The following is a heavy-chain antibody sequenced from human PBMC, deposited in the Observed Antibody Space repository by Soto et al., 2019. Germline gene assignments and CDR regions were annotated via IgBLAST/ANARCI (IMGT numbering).Heavy chain of an antibody. CDR1: GGSISSTHW. Sequence: QVQLQESGPGLVKPSGTLSLTCAVSGGSISSTHWWTWVRQSPGKGLEYIGAISHSGTSNSNPSLKSRVTLSVDKSKNNFSLTLTSVTAADTAVYYCARVVLSITRGAFDAWGQGTPVIVSS. CDR3: ARVVLSITRGAFDA. D-gene: IGHD1-20*01. CDR2: ISHSGTS. V-gene: IGHV4-4*02. J-gene: IGHJ3*01.